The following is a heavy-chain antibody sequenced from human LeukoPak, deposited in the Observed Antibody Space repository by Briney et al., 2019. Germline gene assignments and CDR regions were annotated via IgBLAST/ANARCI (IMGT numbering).Heavy chain of an antibody. CDR3: ARTTEGGYTYDYFYYYYMDV. CDR1: GGTFSSYA. CDR2: IIPIFGTA. J-gene: IGHJ6*03. D-gene: IGHD5-18*01. V-gene: IGHV1-69*13. Sequence: SVRVSCKASGGTFSSYAISWVRQAPGQGLEWMGGIIPIFGTANYAQKFQGRVTITADESTSTAYMELSSLRSEDTAVYYCARTTEGGYTYDYFYYYYMDVWGKGTTVTISS.